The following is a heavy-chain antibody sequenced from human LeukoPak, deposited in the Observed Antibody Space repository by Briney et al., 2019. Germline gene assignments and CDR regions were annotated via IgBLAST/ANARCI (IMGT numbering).Heavy chain of an antibody. Sequence: PSETLSLTCTVSSGSVNSYYWSWIRQHPGKGLEWIGYIYYSGSTYYNPSLKSRVTISVDTSKNQFSLKLSSVTAADTAVYYCALSNKGFDPWGQGTLVTVSS. CDR2: IYYSGST. CDR1: SGSVNSYY. V-gene: IGHV4-59*06. CDR3: ALSNKGFDP. D-gene: IGHD3-3*02. J-gene: IGHJ5*02.